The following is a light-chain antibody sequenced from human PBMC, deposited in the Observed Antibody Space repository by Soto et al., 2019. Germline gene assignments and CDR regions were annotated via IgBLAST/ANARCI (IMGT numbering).Light chain of an antibody. CDR1: SSDVGAYNY. Sequence: QSVLTQPASVSGSPGQTITISCNGTSSDVGAYNYVSWYQQHPGKAPKLIIYDVSYRPSGVSDRFSGLKSGNTASLTISELQAEDEADYFCSSYTSSSPYVFGNGTKLTVL. J-gene: IGLJ1*01. CDR2: DVS. CDR3: SSYTSSSPYV. V-gene: IGLV2-14*03.